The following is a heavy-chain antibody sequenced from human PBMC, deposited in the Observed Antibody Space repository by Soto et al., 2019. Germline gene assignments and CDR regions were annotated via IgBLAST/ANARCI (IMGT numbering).Heavy chain of an antibody. CDR3: AGGQYSSGGGYFDY. CDR1: GFTFSSYE. J-gene: IGHJ4*02. D-gene: IGHD6-19*01. V-gene: IGHV3-48*03. CDR2: ISSSGSTI. Sequence: EVQLVESGGGLVQPGGSLRLSCAASGFTFSSYEMNWVRQAPGKGLEWVSYISSSGSTIYYADSVKGRFTISRDNAKNSLYVQMNSLRAEDMAVYYCAGGQYSSGGGYFDYWGQETLVTVSS.